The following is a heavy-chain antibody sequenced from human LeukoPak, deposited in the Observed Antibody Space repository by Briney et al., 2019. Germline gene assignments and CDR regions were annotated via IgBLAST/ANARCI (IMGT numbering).Heavy chain of an antibody. V-gene: IGHV4-59*01. CDR3: ARDSGTTGEVKFDP. CDR2: IYYSGST. CDR1: GGSISSYY. J-gene: IGHJ5*02. Sequence: SETLSLTCTVSGGSISSYYWSWIRQPPGKGLEWIGYIYYSGSTNYNPSLKCRVTISVDTSKNQFSLKLSSVTAADTAVYYCARDSGTTGEVKFDPWGQGTLVTVSA. D-gene: IGHD3-10*01.